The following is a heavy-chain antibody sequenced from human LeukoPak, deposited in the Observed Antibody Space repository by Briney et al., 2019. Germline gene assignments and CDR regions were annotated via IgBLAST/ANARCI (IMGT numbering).Heavy chain of an antibody. D-gene: IGHD4-17*01. J-gene: IGHJ4*02. CDR2: MYNSGST. CDR1: GGSISGSY. CDR3: ARGIESYGDYGY. Sequence: SETLSLTCTVSGGSISGSYWSWIRQPPGKGLEWIAYMYNSGSTNYNPSLKSRVTISIDTSKNQFSLKLSSPTAADTAIYYCARGIESYGDYGYWGQGTLVTVSS. V-gene: IGHV4-59*01.